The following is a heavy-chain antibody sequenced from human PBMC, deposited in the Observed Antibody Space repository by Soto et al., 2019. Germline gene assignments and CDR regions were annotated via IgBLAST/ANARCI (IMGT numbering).Heavy chain of an antibody. CDR3: ARAQWFGDPFDY. CDR2: IYWDDDK. V-gene: IGHV2-5*02. D-gene: IGHD3-10*01. Sequence: QITLKESGPPLVKPTQTLTLTCTFSGFSFSTGGVGVGWIRQPPGKALEWLALIYWDDDKRYSPSLNSRLTITKDTSKNQVVLTMTNMDPVDTATYYCARAQWFGDPFDYWGQGTLVTVSS. J-gene: IGHJ4*02. CDR1: GFSFSTGGVG.